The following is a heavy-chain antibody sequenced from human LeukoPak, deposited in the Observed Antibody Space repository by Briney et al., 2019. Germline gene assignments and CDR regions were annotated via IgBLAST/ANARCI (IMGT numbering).Heavy chain of an antibody. Sequence: SETLSLTCTVSGGSISSSSYYWGWIRQPPGKGLEWIGETNHSGSTNYNLSLKSRVTISVDTSKNQFSLKLSSVTAADTAVYYCARLSLGYCSSTSCPNWGQGTLVTVSS. V-gene: IGHV4-39*07. CDR1: GGSISSSSYY. CDR3: ARLSLGYCSSTSCPN. D-gene: IGHD2-2*01. J-gene: IGHJ4*02. CDR2: TNHSGST.